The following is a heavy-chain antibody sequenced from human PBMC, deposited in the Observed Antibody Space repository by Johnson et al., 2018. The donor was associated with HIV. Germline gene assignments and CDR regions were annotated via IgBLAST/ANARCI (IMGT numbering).Heavy chain of an antibody. J-gene: IGHJ3*02. CDR2: IRYDGSEK. D-gene: IGHD6-6*01. CDR3: ASLVGSSSGEAFDI. Sequence: QVQLVESGGGVVQPGRSLRLSCAASGFTFSSYAMHWVRQAPGKGLEWVAFIRYDGSEKYYVDSVKGRFTISRDNAKNSLYLQMNSLRAEDTAGYYCASLVGSSSGEAFDIWGQGTMVTVSS. CDR1: GFTFSSYA. V-gene: IGHV3-33*08.